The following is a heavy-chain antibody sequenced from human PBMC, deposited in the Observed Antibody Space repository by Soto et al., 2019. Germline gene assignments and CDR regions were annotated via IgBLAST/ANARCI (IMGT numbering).Heavy chain of an antibody. CDR1: GYTFTGHY. V-gene: IGHV1-2*02. CDR3: GRGRSGQIVVFY. D-gene: IGHD5-12*01. Sequence: ASVKVSCKASGYTFTGHYIHWVRQAPEQGPEWMGEIGPESGATRYAQKFQGRVTMTRDMSITTVYMELNDLSPDDTAVYYCGRGRSGQIVVFYWGQGTPVTVSS. CDR2: IGPESGAT. J-gene: IGHJ4*02.